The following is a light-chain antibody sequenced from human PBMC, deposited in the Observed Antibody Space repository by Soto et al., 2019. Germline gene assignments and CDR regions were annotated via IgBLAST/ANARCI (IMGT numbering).Light chain of an antibody. V-gene: IGKV1-5*03. J-gene: IGKJ1*01. CDR2: KAS. CDR1: QTITNW. CDR3: HSRA. Sequence: DIQMTQSPSTLSASVGDRVTITCRASQTITNWLAWYQLKPGKAPKLLIYKASSLESGVPSRFSGSGSGTEFTLTISSLQPDDFATYYCHSRAFGQGTKVEIK.